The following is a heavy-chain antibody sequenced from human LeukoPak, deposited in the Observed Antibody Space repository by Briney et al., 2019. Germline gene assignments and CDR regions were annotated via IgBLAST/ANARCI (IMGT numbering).Heavy chain of an antibody. CDR2: ISGSGGST. D-gene: IGHD1-26*01. J-gene: IGHJ4*02. Sequence: SGGSLRLSCAASGFTFSSYAMSWVRQAPGKGLEWVSAISGSGGSTYYADSVKGRFTISRDNSKNTLYLQINSLRVEDTAIYYCTKFSLRGTYSFDHWGQGTLVIVSS. V-gene: IGHV3-23*01. CDR1: GFTFSSYA. CDR3: TKFSLRGTYSFDH.